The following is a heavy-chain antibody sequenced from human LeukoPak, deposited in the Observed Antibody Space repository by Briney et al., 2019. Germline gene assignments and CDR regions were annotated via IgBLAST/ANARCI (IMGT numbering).Heavy chain of an antibody. CDR3: ARSSGHIDY. CDR1: GDSVSSNSAA. Sequence: SQTLSLTCAISGDSVSSNSAAWNWIGQSPSRGLEWLGRTYYRSKWYNGYAVSVKSRISINPDTSKNKFSLHLNSVTPEDTAVYYCARSSGHIDYWGQGTLVTVSS. CDR2: TYYRSKWYN. J-gene: IGHJ4*02. D-gene: IGHD3-22*01. V-gene: IGHV6-1*01.